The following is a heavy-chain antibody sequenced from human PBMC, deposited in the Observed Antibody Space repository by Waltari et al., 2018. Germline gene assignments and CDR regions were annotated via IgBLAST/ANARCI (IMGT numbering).Heavy chain of an antibody. CDR3: ARAPPFYGMDV. V-gene: IGHV3-30-3*01. CDR1: GFTFSSYA. CDR2: ISYDGSNK. Sequence: QVQLVESGGGVVQPGRSLRLSCAASGFTFSSYAMHWVRQAPGKGLEWVAVISYDGSNKYYADSVKGRFTISRDNSKNTLYLQMNSLRAEDTAVYYCARAPPFYGMDVWGQGTTVTVSS. J-gene: IGHJ6*02.